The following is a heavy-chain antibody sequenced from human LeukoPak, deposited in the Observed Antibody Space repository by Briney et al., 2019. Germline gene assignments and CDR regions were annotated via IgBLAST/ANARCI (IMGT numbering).Heavy chain of an antibody. V-gene: IGHV1-18*01. CDR3: ARNSGYDLDNWFDP. CDR2: ISAYNGNT. J-gene: IGHJ5*02. CDR1: GYTFTSYG. Sequence: GASVKVSCKASGYTFTSYGISWVRQAPGQGLEWMGWISAYNGNTNYAQKLQGRVTMTTDTSTSTAYMELRSLRSDDTAVYYCARNSGYDLDNWFDPWGQGTLVTVSS. D-gene: IGHD5-12*01.